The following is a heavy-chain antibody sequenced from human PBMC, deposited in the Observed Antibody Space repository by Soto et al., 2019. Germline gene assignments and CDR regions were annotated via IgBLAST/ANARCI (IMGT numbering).Heavy chain of an antibody. CDR3: GRGYCISTSCAASRYWFDR. D-gene: IGHD2-2*01. CDR2: IYYSGST. V-gene: IGHV4-61*01. J-gene: IGHJ5*02. CDR1: GGSVSSGSYY. Sequence: QVQLQESGPGLVKPSETLSLTCTVSGGSVSSGSYYWSWIRQPPGKGLEWIGYIYYSGSTNYNPSLHSRVTIPVDASNHQFSLMLSSVTAADAAGYCCGRGYCISTSCAASRYWFDRWGQGTLVPVS.